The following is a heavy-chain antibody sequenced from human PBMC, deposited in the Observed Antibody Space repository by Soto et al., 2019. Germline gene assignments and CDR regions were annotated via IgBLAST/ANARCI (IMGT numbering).Heavy chain of an antibody. CDR3: ASTSMVRGVIDAFDI. CDR2: IYPGDSDT. V-gene: IGHV5-51*03. Sequence: EVQLVQSGAEVKKPGESLKISCKGSGYSFTSYWIGWVRQMPGKGLEWMGIIYPGDSDTRYSPSFQGQVTISADKSISTAYRQWSSLKASDTAMYYCASTSMVRGVIDAFDIWGQGTMVTVSS. CDR1: GYSFTSYW. J-gene: IGHJ3*02. D-gene: IGHD3-10*01.